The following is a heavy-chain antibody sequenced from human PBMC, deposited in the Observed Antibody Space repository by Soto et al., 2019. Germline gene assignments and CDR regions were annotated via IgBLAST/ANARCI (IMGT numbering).Heavy chain of an antibody. CDR1: GFTVGNND. D-gene: IGHD3-10*01. V-gene: IGHV3-66*01. Sequence: EVHLLESGGGGVQPGGSLRLSCAASGFTVGNNDMSWVRQAPGKWLAWVSIIHRGGSTSYADSVKGRLTISRDSSKNILYLQINGLTADDTAVYYCARSANTHGSPFDYWGQGALVTVSS. J-gene: IGHJ4*02. CDR3: ARSANTHGSPFDY. CDR2: IHRGGST.